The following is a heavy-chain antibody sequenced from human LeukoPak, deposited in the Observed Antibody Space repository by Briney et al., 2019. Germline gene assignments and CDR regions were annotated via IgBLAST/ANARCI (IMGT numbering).Heavy chain of an antibody. D-gene: IGHD3-22*01. J-gene: IGHJ3*02. CDR2: IIPIFGTA. Sequence: SVKVSCKASGGTFSSYAISWVRQAPGQGLEWMGGIIPIFGTANYAQKFQGRVTITTDESTSTAYMELSSLRSEDTAVYYCARERGPDSYYYDSSGYSIDSFDIWGQGTMVTVSS. CDR1: GGTFSSYA. CDR3: ARERGPDSYYYDSSGYSIDSFDI. V-gene: IGHV1-69*05.